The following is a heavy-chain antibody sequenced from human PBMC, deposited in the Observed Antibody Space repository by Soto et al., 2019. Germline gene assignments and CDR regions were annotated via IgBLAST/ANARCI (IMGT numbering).Heavy chain of an antibody. Sequence: QITLNESGPTVVRPTETLTLTCRFSGFSLTTSGVGVGWIRQSPGKAPEWLALLYWDDDKRYSAFLKSRLTITKDTSKNQVVLTVSDLDPTDTATYYCAHRVLRTVFGLVTTTAIYFDFWGQGTPVAVSS. D-gene: IGHD3-3*01. CDR3: AHRVLRTVFGLVTTTAIYFDF. V-gene: IGHV2-5*02. CDR2: LYWDDDK. J-gene: IGHJ4*02. CDR1: GFSLTTSGVG.